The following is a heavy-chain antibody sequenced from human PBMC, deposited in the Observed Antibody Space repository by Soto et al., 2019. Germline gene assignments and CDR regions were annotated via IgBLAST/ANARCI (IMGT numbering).Heavy chain of an antibody. V-gene: IGHV1-45*02. J-gene: IGHJ6*02. CDR1: GDTLTYRH. Sequence: SVKVSCKASGDTLTYRHLHWVRQAPGQALEWMGRITPFNGNTKYAQKFQDRVTITLDRSMSTAYMELSSLRSEDTAMYFCARSRDYFGSGSFGYAMDVWGQGTTVTVSS. CDR3: ARSRDYFGSGSFGYAMDV. CDR2: ITPFNGNT. D-gene: IGHD3-10*01.